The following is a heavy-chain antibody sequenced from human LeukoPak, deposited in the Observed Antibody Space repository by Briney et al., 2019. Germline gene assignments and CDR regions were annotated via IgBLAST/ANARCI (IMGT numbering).Heavy chain of an antibody. D-gene: IGHD5-18*01. CDR2: INPNSGGT. CDR3: ARGEGYTAMGLMDV. Sequence: ASVKVSGKASGYTFTGYYMHWVRQAPGQGLEWMGWINPNSGGTNYAQKFQGWVTMTRDTSISTAYMELSRLRSDDTAVYYCARGEGYTAMGLMDVWGKGTTVTVSS. J-gene: IGHJ6*04. CDR1: GYTFTGYY. V-gene: IGHV1-2*04.